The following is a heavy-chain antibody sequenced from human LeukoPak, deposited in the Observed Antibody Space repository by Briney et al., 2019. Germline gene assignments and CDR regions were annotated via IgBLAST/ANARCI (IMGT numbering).Heavy chain of an antibody. CDR3: ARGPRPRGWFDP. CDR2: INHSGST. J-gene: IGHJ5*02. V-gene: IGHV4-34*01. Sequence: SETLSLTCAVYGGSFSGYYWRWIRQPPGKGLEWIGEINHSGSTNYNPSLKSRVTISADTSKNQFSLKLSSVTAADTAVYYGARGPRPRGWFDPWGQGTLVTVSS. CDR1: GGSFSGYY. D-gene: IGHD1-14*01.